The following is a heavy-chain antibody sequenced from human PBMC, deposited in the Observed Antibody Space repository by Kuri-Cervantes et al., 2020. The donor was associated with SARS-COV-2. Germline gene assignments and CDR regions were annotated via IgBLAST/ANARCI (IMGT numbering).Heavy chain of an antibody. V-gene: IGHV4-59*08. D-gene: IGHD3-3*01. J-gene: IGHJ3*02. CDR1: GGSISSYY. CDR2: IYYSGST. CDR3: ARHIPYYDFWSGYYDAFDI. Sequence: SETLSLTCTVSGGSISSYYWSWIRQPPGKGLEWIGYIYYSGSTNYNPSLKSRVTISVDTSKNQFSLKLSSVIAADTAVYYCARHIPYYDFWSGYYDAFDIWGQGTMVTVSS.